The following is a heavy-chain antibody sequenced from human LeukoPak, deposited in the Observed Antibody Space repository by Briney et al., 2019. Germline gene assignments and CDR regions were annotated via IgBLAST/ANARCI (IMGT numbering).Heavy chain of an antibody. J-gene: IGHJ4*02. CDR2: IYYSGST. Sequence: SEILSLTCTVSGGSISSYYWSWIRQPPGKGLEWIGYIYYSGSTNYNPSLKSRVTISVDTSKSQFSLKLSSVTAADTAVYYCASSSTDILTGYPKYYFDYWGQGTLVAVSS. D-gene: IGHD3-9*01. CDR3: ASSSTDILTGYPKYYFDY. V-gene: IGHV4-59*01. CDR1: GGSISSYY.